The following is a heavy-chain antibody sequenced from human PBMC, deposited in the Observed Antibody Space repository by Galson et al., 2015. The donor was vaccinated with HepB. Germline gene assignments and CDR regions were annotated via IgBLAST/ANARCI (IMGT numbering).Heavy chain of an antibody. Sequence: CAISGDSVSSNSAAWNWIRQSPSRGLEWLGRTYYRSKWSNDYAVSVKSRITINPDISKNQFSLNLRSVTAADTAVYYCAREDVVVEPAPVGHMDTVVVAYYGMDVWGQGTTVTVSS. D-gene: IGHD2-2*01. V-gene: IGHV6-1*01. CDR1: GDSVSSNSAA. CDR3: AREDVVVEPAPVGHMDTVVVAYYGMDV. J-gene: IGHJ6*02. CDR2: TYYRSKWSN.